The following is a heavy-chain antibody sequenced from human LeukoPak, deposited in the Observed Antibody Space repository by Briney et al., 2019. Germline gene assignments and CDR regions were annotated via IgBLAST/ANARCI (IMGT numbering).Heavy chain of an antibody. D-gene: IGHD6-13*01. CDR2: IYYSGST. CDR3: ARAAEAAAGIRWFDP. V-gene: IGHV4-39*07. Sequence: PSETLSLTCTVSGSSISSSTYYWGWIRQPPGKGLEWIGSIYYSGSTYYNPSLKSRVTISVDTSKNQFSLKLSSVTAADTAVYYCARAAEAAAGIRWFDPWGQGTLVTVSS. J-gene: IGHJ5*02. CDR1: GSSISSSTYY.